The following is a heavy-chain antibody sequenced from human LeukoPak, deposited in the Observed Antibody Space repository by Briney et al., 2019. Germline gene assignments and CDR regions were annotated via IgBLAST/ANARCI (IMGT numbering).Heavy chain of an antibody. CDR2: ISYDGSNK. D-gene: IGHD5-18*01. V-gene: IGHV3-30*03. CDR1: GFTFSSYD. CDR3: ARNTAMVDYYYYGMDV. Sequence: GRSLRLSCAASGFTFSSYDMHWVRQAPGKGLEWVAVISYDGSNKYYADSVKGRFTISRDNSKNTLYLQMNSLRAEDTAVYYCARNTAMVDYYYYGMDVWGKGTTVTVSS. J-gene: IGHJ6*04.